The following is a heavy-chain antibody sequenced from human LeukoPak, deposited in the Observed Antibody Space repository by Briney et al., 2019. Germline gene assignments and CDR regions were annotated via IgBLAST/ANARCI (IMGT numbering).Heavy chain of an antibody. Sequence: ASVKVSCKASGYTFTSYGISWVRQAPGQGLEWMGWISAYNGNTNYAQKLQGRVTMTTDTSTSTAYMELRSLRSDDTAVYYCARDLRYCSSTSCYKSFDYWGQGTLVTVPS. J-gene: IGHJ4*02. D-gene: IGHD2-2*02. CDR2: ISAYNGNT. V-gene: IGHV1-18*01. CDR1: GYTFTSYG. CDR3: ARDLRYCSSTSCYKSFDY.